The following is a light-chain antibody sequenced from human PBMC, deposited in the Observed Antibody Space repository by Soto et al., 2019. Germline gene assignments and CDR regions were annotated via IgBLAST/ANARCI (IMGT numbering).Light chain of an antibody. CDR1: QDISNY. J-gene: IGKJ4*01. V-gene: IGKV1-33*01. Sequence: DIQMTQSPSSLSASVGDRVTITCQASQDISNYLSWYRQKPGKAPKLLIYDASNLETGVPSRFSGSGSGTDFTFTISSLQPEDFATYYCQQYNDLPPFTFGGGTKVEIK. CDR3: QQYNDLPPFT. CDR2: DAS.